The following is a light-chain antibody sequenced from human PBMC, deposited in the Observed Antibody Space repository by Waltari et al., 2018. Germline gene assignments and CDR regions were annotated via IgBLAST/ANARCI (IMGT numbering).Light chain of an antibody. CDR2: MVS. Sequence: DVVMTQSPLSLSVALGQPASLSCTSSHSLVYDNGNTYLNWFHQRPGQSPRRLIYMVSTRDSGVAGRFSGSGSGTDFTLTINGVEAEDVGLYFCMQGANWPPTFGQGTRVEIK. V-gene: IGKV2-30*01. J-gene: IGKJ1*01. CDR3: MQGANWPPT. CDR1: HSLVYDNGNTY.